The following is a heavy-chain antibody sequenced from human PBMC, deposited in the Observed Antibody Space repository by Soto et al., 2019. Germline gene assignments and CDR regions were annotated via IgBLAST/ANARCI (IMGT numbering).Heavy chain of an antibody. Sequence: EVQLLESGGGLVQPGGSLRLSCAASGFTFSSYAMSWVRQAPGKGLEWVSAISSSGGSTYYADSVKGRFTISRDNSKNTLYLQMNSLRAEDTAVYYCANAIGIWFGEGLDVWGQGTTVTVSS. J-gene: IGHJ6*02. CDR3: ANAIGIWFGEGLDV. V-gene: IGHV3-23*01. CDR2: ISSSGGST. D-gene: IGHD3-10*01. CDR1: GFTFSSYA.